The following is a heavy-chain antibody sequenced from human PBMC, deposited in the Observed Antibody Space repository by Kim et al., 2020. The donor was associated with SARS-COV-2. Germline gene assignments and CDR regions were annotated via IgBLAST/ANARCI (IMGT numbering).Heavy chain of an antibody. Sequence: YYADSGKGRFTISRENSKNTLYLQMNSPRAEDTAVYYCARGDYDSHAFDIWGQGTMVTVSS. V-gene: IGHV3-66*01. D-gene: IGHD3-22*01. J-gene: IGHJ3*02. CDR3: ARGDYDSHAFDI.